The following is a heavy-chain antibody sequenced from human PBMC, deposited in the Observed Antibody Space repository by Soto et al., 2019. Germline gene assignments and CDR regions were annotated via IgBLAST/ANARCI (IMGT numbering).Heavy chain of an antibody. V-gene: IGHV3-48*02. D-gene: IGHD3-16*02. J-gene: IGHJ6*02. CDR1: GFTFSSYS. CDR3: ARGIMITFGGVIATAYGMDV. CDR2: ISSSSSTI. Sequence: GSLRLSCAASGFTFSSYSMNWVRQAPGKGLEWVSYISSSSSTIYYADSVKGRFTISRDNAKNSLYLQMNSLRDEDTAVYYCARGIMITFGGVIATAYGMDVWGQGTTVTVSS.